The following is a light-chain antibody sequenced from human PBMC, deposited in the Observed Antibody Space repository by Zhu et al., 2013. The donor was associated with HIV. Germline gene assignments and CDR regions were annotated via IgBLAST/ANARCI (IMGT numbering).Light chain of an antibody. J-gene: IGLJ2*01. V-gene: IGLV1-40*01. Sequence: QSVLTQPPSVSGALGQRVTISCTGGTSNIGASYGVHWYQHIPGSVPKLLIYGNSNRPSGVPDRFSGSKSGTSASLAITGLQAEDEADYYCQSYDSSLSVVFGGGTKLTVL. CDR2: GNS. CDR3: QSYDSSLSVV. CDR1: TSNIGASYG.